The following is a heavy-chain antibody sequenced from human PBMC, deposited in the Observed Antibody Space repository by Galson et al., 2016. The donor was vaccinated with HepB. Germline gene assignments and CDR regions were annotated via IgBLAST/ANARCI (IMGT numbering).Heavy chain of an antibody. V-gene: IGHV3-30*03. D-gene: IGHD4-17*01. Sequence: SLRLSCAASGFAFSTFGMHWVRQAPGKGLEWVAIISYDGTNKFFIDSVRGRFTISRDNSKDIVYLQMNSLRAADTAVYYCAASTWVTTGFDYWGLGTLVTVSS. J-gene: IGHJ4*02. CDR2: ISYDGTNK. CDR1: GFAFSTFG. CDR3: AASTWVTTGFDY.